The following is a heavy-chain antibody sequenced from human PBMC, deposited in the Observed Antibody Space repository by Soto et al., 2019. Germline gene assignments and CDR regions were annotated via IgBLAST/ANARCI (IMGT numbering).Heavy chain of an antibody. J-gene: IGHJ4*02. D-gene: IGHD4-17*01. CDR3: ARGKHYGDLYFDY. CDR2: IIPILGIA. Sequence: ASVKVSCKASGGTFSSYTISWVRQAPGQGLEWMGRIIPILGIANYAQKFQGRVTITADKSTSTAYMELSSLRSEDTAVYYCARGKHYGDLYFDYWGQGTLVTVSS. CDR1: GGTFSSYT. V-gene: IGHV1-69*02.